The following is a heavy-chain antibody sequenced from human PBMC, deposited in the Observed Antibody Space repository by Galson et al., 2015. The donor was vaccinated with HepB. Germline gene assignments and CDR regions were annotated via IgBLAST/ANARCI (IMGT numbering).Heavy chain of an antibody. Sequence: SLRLSCAASGFTFSNYGMNWVRQAPGKGLEWVGRIKSKADGGTTDYAAPVKGRFTISRDDSKNTLYLQLNSLKTEDTAVYYCTRGLAGPGYCWGQGTLVTVSS. V-gene: IGHV3-15*01. CDR2: IKSKADGGTT. D-gene: IGHD6-19*01. CDR1: GFTFSNYG. J-gene: IGHJ4*02. CDR3: TRGLAGPGYC.